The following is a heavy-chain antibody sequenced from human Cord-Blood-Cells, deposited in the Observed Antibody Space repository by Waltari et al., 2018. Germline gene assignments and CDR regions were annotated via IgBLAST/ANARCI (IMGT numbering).Heavy chain of an antibody. CDR3: ASPNLTNDAFDI. CDR2: IYYSGST. D-gene: IGHD4-4*01. J-gene: IGHJ3*02. V-gene: IGHV4-39*01. Sequence: QLQLQESGPGLVKPSETLSPTCTVSGGSISSSRYYWGWLRQPPGKGLEWIGSIYYSGSTYYNPSLKSRVTISVDTSKNQFSLKLSSVTAADTAVYYCASPNLTNDAFDIWGQGTMVTVSS. CDR1: GGSISSSRYY.